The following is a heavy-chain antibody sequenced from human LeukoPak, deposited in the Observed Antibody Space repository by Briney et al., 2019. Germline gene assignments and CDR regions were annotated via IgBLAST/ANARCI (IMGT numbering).Heavy chain of an antibody. Sequence: GGSLRLSCAASGFTFDDYTMHWVRQAPGKGLEWVSLISWDGGSTYYADSVKGRFTISRDNSKNSLYLQMNSLRTEDTALYYCAKDISVGQWLVTGFDYWGQGTLVTVSS. J-gene: IGHJ4*02. V-gene: IGHV3-43*01. D-gene: IGHD6-19*01. CDR1: GFTFDDYT. CDR2: ISWDGGST. CDR3: AKDISVGQWLVTGFDY.